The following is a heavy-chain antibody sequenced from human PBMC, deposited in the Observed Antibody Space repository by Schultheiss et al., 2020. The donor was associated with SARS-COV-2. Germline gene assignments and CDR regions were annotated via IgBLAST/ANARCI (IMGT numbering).Heavy chain of an antibody. Sequence: GGSLRLSCAASGFTFSSYAMHWVRQAPGKGLEWVSVIYSGGSTYYADSVKGRFNISRDNSKNTLYLQMNSLRAEDTAVYYCERWDLHSGSYDSNAFDIWGQGTMVTVSS. J-gene: IGHJ3*02. V-gene: IGHV3-NL1*01. D-gene: IGHD1-26*01. CDR2: IYSGGST. CDR1: GFTFSSYA. CDR3: ERWDLHSGSYDSNAFDI.